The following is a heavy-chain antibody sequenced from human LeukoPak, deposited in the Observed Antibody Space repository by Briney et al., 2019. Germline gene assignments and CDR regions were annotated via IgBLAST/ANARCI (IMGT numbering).Heavy chain of an antibody. V-gene: IGHV3-30*02. CDR1: GFTFSSYG. D-gene: IGHD3-3*01. CDR3: AKDRRDFWSGYVLHYFDY. J-gene: IGHJ4*02. CDR2: IRYDGSNK. Sequence: GGSLRLSCAASGFTFSSYGMHWVRQAPGKGLEWVAFIRYDGSNKYYADSVKGRFTISRDNSKNTLYLQMNSLRAEDTAVYYCAKDRRDFWSGYVLHYFDYWGEGTLVTVSS.